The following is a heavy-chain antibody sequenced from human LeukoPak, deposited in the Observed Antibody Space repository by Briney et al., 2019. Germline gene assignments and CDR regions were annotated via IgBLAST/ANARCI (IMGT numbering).Heavy chain of an antibody. D-gene: IGHD3-22*01. CDR2: IYYSGST. CDR3: ARLFRPYYYDSSGYYPWYFDY. Sequence: PSETLSLTCTVSGGSISSYYWSWIRQPPGKGLEWIGYIYYSGSTNYNPSLKSRVTISVDTSKNQFSLKLSSVTAADTAVYYCARLFRPYYYDSSGYYPWYFDYWGQGTLVTVSS. V-gene: IGHV4-59*08. CDR1: GGSISSYY. J-gene: IGHJ4*02.